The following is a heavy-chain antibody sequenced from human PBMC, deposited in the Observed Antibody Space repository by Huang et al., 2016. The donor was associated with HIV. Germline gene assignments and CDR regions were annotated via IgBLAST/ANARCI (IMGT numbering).Heavy chain of an antibody. D-gene: IGHD6-13*01. J-gene: IGHJ4*02. CDR1: GDFISSTNYY. Sequence: VSGDFISSTNYYWGWIRQSPGKGLEWVGSVYQSGSTNYNPSLKSRVTLSVDTSRNQFSLRLNSVTAADTAVYYCASQHIGAAATWFWGRGTQVAVSS. V-gene: IGHV4-39*01. CDR3: ASQHIGAAATWF. CDR2: VYQSGST.